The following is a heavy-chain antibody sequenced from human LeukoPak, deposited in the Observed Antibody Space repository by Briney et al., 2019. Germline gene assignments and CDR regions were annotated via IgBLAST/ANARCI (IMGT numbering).Heavy chain of an antibody. J-gene: IGHJ4*02. V-gene: IGHV3-23*01. CDR1: GITLSNYG. CDR2: ISDSGGRT. D-gene: IGHD3-22*01. CDR3: AKRGVVIRVILVGFHKEAYYFDS. Sequence: GGSLRLSCAVSGITLSNYGMSWVRQAPGKGLEWVAGISDSGGRTNYADSVKGRFTISRDNSKNTLYLQLNSLRAEDTAVYFCAKRGVVIRVILVGFHKEAYYFDSWGQGALVTVSS.